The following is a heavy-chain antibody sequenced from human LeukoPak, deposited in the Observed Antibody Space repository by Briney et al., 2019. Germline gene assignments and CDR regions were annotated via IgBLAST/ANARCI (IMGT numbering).Heavy chain of an antibody. V-gene: IGHV3-48*03. CDR3: ASLVSSGWYGGNYYYYYYMDV. CDR2: ITSSGSTI. CDR1: GFPFSSYQ. D-gene: IGHD6-19*01. J-gene: IGHJ6*03. Sequence: GGPLRLSCAACGFPFSSYQVKDPPAPRGKGLEWVSYITSSGSTIYYAASVKGRFTISRDNAKNSPYLQMSSLRAEDMAVYYCASLVSSGWYGGNYYYYYYMDVWGKGTTVTISS.